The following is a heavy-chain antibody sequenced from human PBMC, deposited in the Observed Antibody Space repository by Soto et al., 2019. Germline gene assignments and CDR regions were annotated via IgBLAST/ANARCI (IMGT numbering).Heavy chain of an antibody. CDR1: GFTFNTYW. D-gene: IGHD1-26*01. CDR2: IKQDGSET. J-gene: IGHJ5*02. V-gene: IGHV3-7*01. Sequence: EVQLVESGGGLVQPGGSLRLSCAASGFTFNTYWMAWVRQAPGKGPEWVASIKQDGSETFYMDSVRGRFTISKDNAKNSLYLQMNSLRAEDMAVYYWAREVRATFDPWGQGTLVTVSS. CDR3: AREVRATFDP.